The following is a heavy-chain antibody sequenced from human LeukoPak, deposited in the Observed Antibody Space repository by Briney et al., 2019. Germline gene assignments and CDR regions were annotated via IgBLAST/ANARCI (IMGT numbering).Heavy chain of an antibody. V-gene: IGHV3-23*01. D-gene: IGHD5-24*01. CDR2: ISATGGST. CDR3: AKGPFGATMNDVFDI. J-gene: IGHJ3*02. Sequence: QPGGSLRLSCVASGFIFSTYAMNWVRQAPGKGLEWVSVISATGGSTYYGDSVKGRFTISRDNSKNTLYLQMNSLRAEDTAVYYCAKGPFGATMNDVFDIWGQGTMVTVYS. CDR1: GFIFSTYA.